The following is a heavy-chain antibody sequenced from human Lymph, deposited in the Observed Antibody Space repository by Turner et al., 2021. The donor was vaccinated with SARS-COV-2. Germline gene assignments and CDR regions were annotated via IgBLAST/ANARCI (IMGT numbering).Heavy chain of an antibody. J-gene: IGHJ6*02. CDR1: GGTFSSSA. V-gene: IGHV1-69*10. CDR2: ISPHRVIA. D-gene: IGHD6-13*01. Sequence: QVQLVQSGAAVKKPGSSVKVSCKASGGTFSSSAISWVRQAPGQGLEGMGGISPHRVIANYAQKFQGRGKITADKSTRKDYMGLRSRRLEDRAVDFCARIAAPGMGGGVHYYYYAMDVWGQGTTVTVSS. CDR3: ARIAAPGMGGGVHYYYYAMDV.